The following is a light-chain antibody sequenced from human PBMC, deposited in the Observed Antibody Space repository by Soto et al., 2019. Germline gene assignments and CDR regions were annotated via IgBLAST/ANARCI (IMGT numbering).Light chain of an antibody. CDR3: HHYNNWVLT. J-gene: IGKJ4*01. V-gene: IGKV3D-15*01. CDR1: RSAGNN. CDR2: VPS. Sequence: IVMTQSPATLSVSLGERVTLSCRASRSAGNNLAWSQQRVGQAPRLVIFVPSTRATGIPARFSGSGSETELTLTIINLKAEDFAVDYCHHYNNWVLTFDVGTKVEIK.